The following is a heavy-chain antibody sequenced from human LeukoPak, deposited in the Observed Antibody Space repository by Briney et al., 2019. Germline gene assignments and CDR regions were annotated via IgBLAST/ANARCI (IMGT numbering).Heavy chain of an antibody. Sequence: GGSLRLSCTASGFTFNDYWMTWVRQTPGKGLEWLANINEDGSAKNYVDSVKGRFTISRDNSKNTLYLQMNSLRAEDTAVYYCARDRATIFGVVIMFFDYWGQGTLVTVSS. D-gene: IGHD3-3*01. CDR1: GFTFNDYW. V-gene: IGHV3-7*01. CDR2: INEDGSAK. J-gene: IGHJ4*02. CDR3: ARDRATIFGVVIMFFDY.